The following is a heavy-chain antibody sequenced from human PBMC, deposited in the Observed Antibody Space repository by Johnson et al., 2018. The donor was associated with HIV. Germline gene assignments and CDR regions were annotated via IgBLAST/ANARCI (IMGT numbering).Heavy chain of an antibody. D-gene: IGHD3-9*01. CDR3: ARDGRDLVTRGACDV. CDR1: GFTFSSSY. J-gene: IGHJ3*01. Sequence: VQLVESGGGVVQPGRSLRLSCAASGFTFSSSYMSWVRQAPGKGLEWVSVIFSVGDVYYADSVKGRFTISRDNSKNMVYLQMNSLRPEDTAVYYCARDGRDLVTRGACDVWGQGTVVTVSS. CDR2: IFSVGDV. V-gene: IGHV3-66*02.